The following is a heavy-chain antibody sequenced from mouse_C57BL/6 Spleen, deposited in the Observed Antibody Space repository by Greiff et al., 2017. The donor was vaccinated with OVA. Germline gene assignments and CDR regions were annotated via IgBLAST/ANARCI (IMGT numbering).Heavy chain of an antibody. V-gene: IGHV1-81*01. J-gene: IGHJ1*03. CDR1: GYTFTSYG. Sequence: VQLQQSGAELARPGASVKLSCKASGYTFTSYGIRWVKQRTGQGLEWIGEIYPRSGNTYYNEKFKGKATLTADKSSSTAYMELRSLTSEDSAVYFCARLRYYGSHPYWYFDVWGTGTTVTVSS. D-gene: IGHD1-1*01. CDR2: IYPRSGNT. CDR3: ARLRYYGSHPYWYFDV.